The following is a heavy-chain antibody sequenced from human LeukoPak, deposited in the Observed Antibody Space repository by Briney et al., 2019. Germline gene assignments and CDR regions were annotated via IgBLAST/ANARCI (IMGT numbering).Heavy chain of an antibody. Sequence: PGGSLRLSCAASGFAFSTYSMNWVRQAPGKGLEWVSSITSTSSYIYYADPVKGRFTISRDNAKNSLYLQMNTLRAEDTAVYYCARTVSSGWTSYYMDVWGKGTTVTVSS. CDR2: ITSTSSYI. CDR1: GFAFSTYS. J-gene: IGHJ6*03. CDR3: ARTVSSGWTSYYMDV. V-gene: IGHV3-21*04. D-gene: IGHD6-19*01.